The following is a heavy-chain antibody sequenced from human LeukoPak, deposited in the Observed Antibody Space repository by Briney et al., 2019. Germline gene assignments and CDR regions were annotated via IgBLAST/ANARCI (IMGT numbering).Heavy chain of an antibody. CDR1: GGSFSGYY. D-gene: IGHD6-6*01. J-gene: IGHJ6*03. V-gene: IGHV4-34*01. Sequence: SETLSLTCAVYGGSFSGYYWSWIRQPPGKGLEWIGEINHSGSTNYNPSLKSRVTISVDTSKNQVSLKLSSVTAADTAVYFCARDWGVGGRPGYMDVWGKGTTVTVSS. CDR2: INHSGST. CDR3: ARDWGVGGRPGYMDV.